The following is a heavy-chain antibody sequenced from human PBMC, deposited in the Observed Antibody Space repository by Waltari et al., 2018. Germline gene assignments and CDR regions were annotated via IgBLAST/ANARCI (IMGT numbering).Heavy chain of an antibody. Sequence: EVQLVESGGGLVQPGGSLRLPCAASGFTFRSYWMHWVRQAPGKGLVGVSRINSDGSSTSYADSVKGRFTISRDNAKNTLYLQMNSLRAEDTAVYYCARGGNPYYYYYMDVWGKGTTVTVSS. J-gene: IGHJ6*03. CDR3: ARGGNPYYYYYMDV. CDR1: GFTFRSYW. D-gene: IGHD3-16*01. V-gene: IGHV3-74*01. CDR2: INSDGSST.